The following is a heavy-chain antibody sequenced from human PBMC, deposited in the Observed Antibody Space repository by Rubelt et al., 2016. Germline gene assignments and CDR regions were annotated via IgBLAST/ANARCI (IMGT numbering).Heavy chain of an antibody. CDR1: GYTFSRYP. CDR3: AGGWVGTTDFDY. V-gene: IGHV1-3*01. Sequence: QVQLVQSGAEVKKPGASVKVSCKASGYTFSRYPMHWVRQAPGQRLEWMGWINAGNGNTQYSQNFQGRATITRDTSAVTDVIGLRSLGADETAVYYCAGGWVGTTDFDYWGQVTLVTVSA. J-gene: IGHJ4*02. CDR2: INAGNGNT. D-gene: IGHD1-1*01.